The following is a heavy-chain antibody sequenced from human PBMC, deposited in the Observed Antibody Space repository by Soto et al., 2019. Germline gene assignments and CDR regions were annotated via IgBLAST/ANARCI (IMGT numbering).Heavy chain of an antibody. CDR2: ISWDGGST. V-gene: IGHV3-43D*04. CDR1: GFTFDDYA. D-gene: IGHD1-26*01. CDR3: AKDTGNYYYYGMDV. J-gene: IGHJ6*02. Sequence: EVQLVESGGVVVQPGGSLRLSCAASGFTFDDYAMHWVRQAPGKGLEWVSLISWDGGSTYYADSVKGRFTISRDNSKNSLYLQMHSLRAEDTALYYCAKDTGNYYYYGMDVWGQGTTVTVSS.